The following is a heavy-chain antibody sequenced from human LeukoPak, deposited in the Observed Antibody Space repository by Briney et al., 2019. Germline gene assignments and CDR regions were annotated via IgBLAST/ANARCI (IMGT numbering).Heavy chain of an antibody. CDR2: ISAYNGNT. Sequence: ASVTVSCKASGYTFTIYGISWVRQAPGQGLEWMGWISAYNGNTNYAQKPQGRVTMTTDTSTSTAYMELRSLRSDDTAVYYCARVRDGRPPDYWGQGTLVTVSS. CDR3: ARVRDGRPPDY. V-gene: IGHV1-18*04. J-gene: IGHJ4*02. CDR1: GYTFTIYG. D-gene: IGHD5-24*01.